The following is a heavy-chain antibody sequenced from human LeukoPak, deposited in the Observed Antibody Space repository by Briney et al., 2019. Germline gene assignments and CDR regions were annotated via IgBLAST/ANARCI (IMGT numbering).Heavy chain of an antibody. CDR1: GFTFTSYW. V-gene: IGHV3-7*01. Sequence: PGGSLRLPCVASGFTFTSYWMSWVRQAPGKGLEWVANIKQDGSEKYYLDSLEGRFTISRDNAKNSVYLQINRLRAEDTAVYYCARRGTIAVPVFWFDPWGQGTLVIVSS. CDR2: IKQDGSEK. J-gene: IGHJ5*02. CDR3: ARRGTIAVPVFWFDP. D-gene: IGHD6-19*01.